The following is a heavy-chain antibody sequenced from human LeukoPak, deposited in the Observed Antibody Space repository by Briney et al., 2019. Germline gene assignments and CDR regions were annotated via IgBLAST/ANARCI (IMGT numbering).Heavy chain of an antibody. D-gene: IGHD4-11*01. CDR3: AKDSRDYTKYRFDF. Sequence: GGSLRLSCGASGLTVSSNYMTWVRQAPGKGLEWVSAISGSGDSTYYADSVKGRFTISRDNSKNTLYLQMNTLRAEDTAIYYCAKDSRDYTKYRFDFWGQGTLLTVSS. V-gene: IGHV3-23*01. CDR1: GLTVSSNY. J-gene: IGHJ4*02. CDR2: ISGSGDST.